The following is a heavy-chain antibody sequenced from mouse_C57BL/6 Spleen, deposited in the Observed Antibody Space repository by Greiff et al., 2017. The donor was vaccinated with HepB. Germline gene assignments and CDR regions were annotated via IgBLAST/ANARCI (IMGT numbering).Heavy chain of an antibody. V-gene: IGHV5-17*01. CDR3: ARTGAYAMDY. Sequence: EVMLVESGGGLVKPGGSLKLSCAASGFTFSDYGMHWVRQAPEKGLEWVAYISSGSSTIYYADTVKGRFTISRDNAKNTLFLQMTSLRSEDTAMYYCARTGAYAMDYWGQGTSVTVSS. CDR1: GFTFSDYG. J-gene: IGHJ4*01. D-gene: IGHD4-1*01. CDR2: ISSGSSTI.